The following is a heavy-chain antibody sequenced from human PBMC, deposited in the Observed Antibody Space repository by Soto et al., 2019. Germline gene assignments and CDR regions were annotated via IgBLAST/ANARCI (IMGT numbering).Heavy chain of an antibody. Sequence: QVQLVQSGAEVKKPGSSVKVSCKASGGTFSSYAISWVRQAPGQGLEWMGGIIPIFGTANYAQKFQGRVTITADESKSTAYMELSSLRSEDTAVYYCAREYTMIVVARGYFDYWGQGTLVTVSS. V-gene: IGHV1-69*01. J-gene: IGHJ4*02. CDR1: GGTFSSYA. D-gene: IGHD3-22*01. CDR3: AREYTMIVVARGYFDY. CDR2: IIPIFGTA.